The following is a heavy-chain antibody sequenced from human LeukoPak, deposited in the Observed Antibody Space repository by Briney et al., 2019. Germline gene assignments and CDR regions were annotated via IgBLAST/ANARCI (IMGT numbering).Heavy chain of an antibody. CDR1: GGSISSGSYY. CDR2: IYTSGST. J-gene: IGHJ3*02. Sequence: PSQTLSLTCTVSGGSISSGSYYWSWIRQPAGKGLEWIGRIYTSGSTNYNPSLKSRVTISVDTSKNQFSLKLSSVTAADTAVYYCARWVTMIVGAFDIWGQGTMVTVSS. CDR3: ARWVTMIVGAFDI. D-gene: IGHD3-22*01. V-gene: IGHV4-61*02.